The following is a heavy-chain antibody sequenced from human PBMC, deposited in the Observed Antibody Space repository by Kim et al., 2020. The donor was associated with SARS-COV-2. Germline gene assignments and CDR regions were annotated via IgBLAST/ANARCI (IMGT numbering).Heavy chain of an antibody. Sequence: SETLSLTCAVYGGSFSGYYWSWIRQPPGKGLEWIGEINHSGSTNYNPSLKSRVTISVDTSKNQFSLKLSSVTAADTAVYYCAGIHDYGDYVDAFDIWGQGTMVTVSS. J-gene: IGHJ3*02. CDR3: AGIHDYGDYVDAFDI. CDR1: GGSFSGYY. V-gene: IGHV4-34*01. D-gene: IGHD4-17*01. CDR2: INHSGST.